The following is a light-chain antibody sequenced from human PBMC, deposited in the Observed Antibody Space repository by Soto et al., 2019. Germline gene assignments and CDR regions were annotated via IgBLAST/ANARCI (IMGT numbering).Light chain of an antibody. CDR3: QQYNNWWT. V-gene: IGKV3-15*01. J-gene: IGKJ1*01. Sequence: EVVMTQSPATLSMSPGERATLSCRASQSVSSSLAWYQQKPGQAPRLLIYGASTRATGIPDRFSGSGSETEFTLTISSLQAEDFEIYYCQQYNNWWTFGQGNKVEIK. CDR1: QSVSSS. CDR2: GAS.